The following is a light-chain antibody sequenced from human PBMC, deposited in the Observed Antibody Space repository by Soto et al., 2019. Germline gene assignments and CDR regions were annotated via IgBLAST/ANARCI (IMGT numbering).Light chain of an antibody. Sequence: DIQMTQSPSTLSASVGDRVTITCRASQSISSWLAWYQQKPGKAPKLLIYDASSLESGVPSRFSGSGSGTEFTLTISSLQPDGFATYYCQQYNSYPWTFRQGTKVEIK. CDR2: DAS. J-gene: IGKJ1*01. V-gene: IGKV1-5*01. CDR1: QSISSW. CDR3: QQYNSYPWT.